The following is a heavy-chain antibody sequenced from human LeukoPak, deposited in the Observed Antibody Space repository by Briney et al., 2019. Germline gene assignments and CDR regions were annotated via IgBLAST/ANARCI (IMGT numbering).Heavy chain of an antibody. Sequence: SGPALVKPTQPLTLTCTFSGFSLSTSGMCVSWIRQPPGRALEWLARIDWDDDKYYSTSLKTRLTISKDTSKNQVVLTMTNMDPVDTATYYCARILCSSTSCYADYWGQGTLVTVSS. CDR2: IDWDDDK. V-gene: IGHV2-70*11. CDR1: GFSLSTSGMC. J-gene: IGHJ4*02. CDR3: ARILCSSTSCYADY. D-gene: IGHD2-2*01.